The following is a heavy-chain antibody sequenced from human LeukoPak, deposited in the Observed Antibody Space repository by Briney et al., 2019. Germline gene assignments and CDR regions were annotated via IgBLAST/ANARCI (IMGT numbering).Heavy chain of an antibody. Sequence: GRSLRLSCAASGFTFSSYGMHWVRQAPGKGLEWVAIIWYDGSNEYYADSVKGRFTISRDNSKNTLYLQMNSLRAEDTAVYYCAKAYSSGWYSGMDVWGQGTTVTVSS. CDR3: AKAYSSGWYSGMDV. CDR1: GFTFSSYG. CDR2: IWYDGSNE. V-gene: IGHV3-33*06. J-gene: IGHJ6*02. D-gene: IGHD6-19*01.